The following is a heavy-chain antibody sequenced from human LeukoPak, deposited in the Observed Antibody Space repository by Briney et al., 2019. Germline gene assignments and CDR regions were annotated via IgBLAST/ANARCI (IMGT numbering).Heavy chain of an antibody. CDR1: GGSFSGYY. CDR2: ISASGST. CDR3: AREQRWLQSLDY. J-gene: IGHJ4*02. Sequence: PSETLSLTCAVYGGSFSGYYWSWLRQPAGKGVEWIGRISASGSTNYNPSLKSRVTISLNTSKTQFSLKLSSVTATDTAVYYCAREQRWLQSLDYWGQGTQVTVSS. D-gene: IGHD5-24*01. V-gene: IGHV4-4*07.